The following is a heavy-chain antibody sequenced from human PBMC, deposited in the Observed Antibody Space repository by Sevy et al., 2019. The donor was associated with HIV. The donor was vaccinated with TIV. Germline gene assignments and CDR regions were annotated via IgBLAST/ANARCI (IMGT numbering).Heavy chain of an antibody. Sequence: SETLSLTCTVSGGSISSFYWSWIRQPPGQGLEWIGYIYYSGSTTYNPSLRGRVTISLDTSKNQFSLKLISVTAADTAVYYCARGGDGYNFVGYPRGYDYYGLDVWGQGTTVTVSS. CDR2: IYYSGST. CDR1: GGSISSFY. CDR3: ARGGDGYNFVGYPRGYDYYGLDV. V-gene: IGHV4-59*01. D-gene: IGHD5-12*01. J-gene: IGHJ6*02.